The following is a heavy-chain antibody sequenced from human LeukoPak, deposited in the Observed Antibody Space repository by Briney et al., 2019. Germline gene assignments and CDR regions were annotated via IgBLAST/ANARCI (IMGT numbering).Heavy chain of an antibody. CDR3: AKGGVGHSYGLYYYYYMDV. Sequence: SLRLSCAASGFTFDDYAMHWVRQAPGKGLEWVSGISWNSGSIGYADSVKGRFTISRDNAKNSLYLQMNSLGAEDTALYYCAKGGVGHSYGLYYYYYMDVWGKGTTVNVSS. V-gene: IGHV3-9*01. J-gene: IGHJ6*03. D-gene: IGHD5-18*01. CDR1: GFTFDDYA. CDR2: ISWNSGSI.